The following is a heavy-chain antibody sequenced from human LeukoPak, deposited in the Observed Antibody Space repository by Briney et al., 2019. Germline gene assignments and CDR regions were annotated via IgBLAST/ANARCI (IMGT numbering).Heavy chain of an antibody. J-gene: IGHJ2*01. Sequence: SETLSLTCTVSGGSISSNYWSWIRQPAGKGLEWIGRIYTSGSTNYNPSLKSRVTMSLDTSKNQFSLKLSSVTAADTAVYYCARTVTVTTSWCYFDLWGRGTLVTVSP. CDR2: IYTSGST. CDR3: ARTVTVTTSWCYFDL. D-gene: IGHD4-17*01. V-gene: IGHV4-4*07. CDR1: GGSISSNY.